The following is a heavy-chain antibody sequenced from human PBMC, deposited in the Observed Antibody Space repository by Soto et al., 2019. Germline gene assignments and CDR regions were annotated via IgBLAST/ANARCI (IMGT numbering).Heavy chain of an antibody. V-gene: IGHV1-69*01. Sequence: VQLVQSGAEVKKPGSSVKVSCKASGDTSSRYGISWVRQPPGQGLEWMGGITPITGTANYPQTFQDRVTITADESTSTAYMELSSLTSEDTAVYYCARVRSHWNFGYYHYGLDVWGQGTTVTVSS. J-gene: IGHJ6*02. D-gene: IGHD1-7*01. CDR3: ARVRSHWNFGYYHYGLDV. CDR2: ITPITGTA. CDR1: GDTSSRYG.